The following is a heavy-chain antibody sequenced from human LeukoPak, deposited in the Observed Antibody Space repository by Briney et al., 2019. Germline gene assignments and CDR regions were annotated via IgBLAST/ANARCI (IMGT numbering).Heavy chain of an antibody. CDR1: GGSISSSSYY. Sequence: PSETLSLTCTVSGGSISSSSYYWGWIRQPPGKGLEWIGEINHSGSTNYNPSLKSRVTISVDTSKNQFSLKLSSVTAADTAVYYCARVQYNWNYSIDYWGQGTLVTVSS. V-gene: IGHV4-39*07. D-gene: IGHD1-7*01. CDR3: ARVQYNWNYSIDY. CDR2: INHSGST. J-gene: IGHJ4*02.